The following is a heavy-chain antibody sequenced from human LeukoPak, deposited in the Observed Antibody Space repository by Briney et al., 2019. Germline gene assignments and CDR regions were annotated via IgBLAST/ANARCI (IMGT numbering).Heavy chain of an antibody. V-gene: IGHV3-48*01. D-gene: IGHD3-3*01. CDR2: IDARSGIA. Sequence: GGSLRLSCAASGFTFTIFGLNWVRQAPGKGPEWVSYIDARSGIAYYADSVQGRFTISRDNAKESVFLQMNSLRADDTAVYYCARTYDFGRGPPGDAFDNWGPGTLVIVSS. CDR1: GFTFTIFG. CDR3: ARTYDFGRGPPGDAFDN. J-gene: IGHJ3*02.